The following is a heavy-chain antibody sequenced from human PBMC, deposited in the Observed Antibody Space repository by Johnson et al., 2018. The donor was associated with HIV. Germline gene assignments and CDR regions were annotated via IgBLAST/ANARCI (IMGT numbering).Heavy chain of an antibody. CDR1: GLTFSSYG. CDR2: IHYDGSNK. CDR3: ATEPNAFDI. J-gene: IGHJ3*02. Sequence: QEQLVESGGGVVQPGGSLRLSCAAPGLTFSSYGMHWVRQAPGKGLEWVAFIHYDGSNKYYADSVKGRFTISRDNAKNSLYLQMNSLRAEDTAVYYCATEPNAFDIWGQGTLVTVSS. V-gene: IGHV3-30*02.